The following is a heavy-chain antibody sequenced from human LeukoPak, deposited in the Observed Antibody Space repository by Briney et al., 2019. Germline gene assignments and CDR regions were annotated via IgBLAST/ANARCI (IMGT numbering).Heavy chain of an antibody. V-gene: IGHV1-18*01. CDR1: GYTFTSYG. Sequence: GASVKVSCKASGYTFTSYGISWVRQDPGQGLEWMGWISAYNGNTNYAQKLQGRVTMTTDTSTSTAYMELRSLRSDDTAVYYCARDYASGTVLRYFDWSPGGSDYWGQGTLVTVSS. CDR2: ISAYNGNT. CDR3: ARDYASGTVLRYFDWSPGGSDY. J-gene: IGHJ4*02. D-gene: IGHD3-9*01.